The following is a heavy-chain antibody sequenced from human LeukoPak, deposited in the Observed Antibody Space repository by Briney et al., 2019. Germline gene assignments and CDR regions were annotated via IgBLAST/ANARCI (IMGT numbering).Heavy chain of an antibody. D-gene: IGHD2-2*01. V-gene: IGHV1-46*03. Sequence: ASVKVPCKATGYTFTRYFIHWVRQAPGQGLEWMGIINPSGGDTTYAQKFQGRITMTRDTSTSTVYMELSSLGSEDTAVYYCARRTCSSSDCYFNWLDPWGQGTLVTVSS. CDR2: INPSGGDT. J-gene: IGHJ5*02. CDR3: ARRTCSSSDCYFNWLDP. CDR1: GYTFTRYF.